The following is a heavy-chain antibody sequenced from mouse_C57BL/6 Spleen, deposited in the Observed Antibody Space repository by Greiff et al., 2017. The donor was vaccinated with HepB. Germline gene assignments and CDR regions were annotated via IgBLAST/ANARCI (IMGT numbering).Heavy chain of an antibody. Sequence: QVQLKQPGAELVRPGSSVKLSCKASGYTFTSYWMDWVKQRPGQGLEWIGNIYPSDSETHYNQKFKDKATLTVDKSSSTAYMQLSSLTSEDSAVYYCARHYYGSRSPYPMDYWGQGTSVTVSS. D-gene: IGHD1-1*01. CDR3: ARHYYGSRSPYPMDY. CDR2: IYPSDSET. V-gene: IGHV1-61*01. J-gene: IGHJ4*01. CDR1: GYTFTSYW.